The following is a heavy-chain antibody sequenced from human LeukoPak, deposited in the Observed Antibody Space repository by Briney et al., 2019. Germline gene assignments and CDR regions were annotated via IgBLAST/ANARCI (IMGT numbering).Heavy chain of an antibody. CDR3: ASTIRGYTYVYPLRRYYYYMDV. V-gene: IGHV4-59*12. CDR1: GGSISSYY. Sequence: PSETLSLTCTVSGGSISSYYWSWIRQPPGKGLEWIGYIYYSGSTNYKPSLKSRVTISVDTSKNQFSLKLSSVTAADTAFYYCASTIRGYTYVYPLRRYYYYMDVWGKGTTVTVSS. J-gene: IGHJ6*03. D-gene: IGHD5-18*01. CDR2: IYYSGST.